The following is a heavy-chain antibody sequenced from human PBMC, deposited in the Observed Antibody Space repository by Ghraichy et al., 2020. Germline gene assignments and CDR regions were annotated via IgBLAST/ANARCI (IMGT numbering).Heavy chain of an antibody. CDR1: GFNINSHG. D-gene: IGHD3-16*01. CDR2: MWADGKKQ. V-gene: IGHV3-33*01. CDR3: ARDRSYYADDQ. Sequence: GGSLRLSCVASGFNINSHGMHWVRQAPGKGLEWAAVMWADGKKQHYADSVKGRFTISRDTFKNTVYLQMNSVRVEDTAVYYCARDRSYYADDQWGQGTLVTVSP. J-gene: IGHJ5*02.